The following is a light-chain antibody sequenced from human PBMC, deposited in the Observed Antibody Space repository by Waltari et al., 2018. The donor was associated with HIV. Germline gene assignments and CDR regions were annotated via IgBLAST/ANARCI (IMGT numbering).Light chain of an antibody. CDR2: KAS. Sequence: DIQMTQSPSTLSASVGDRVTITCRASQSISTWLAWYQQKPGEAPELLSYKASTLESGVPSRFSGSGSGTEFTLTISSLQPDDFATYYCQQYNSYPLTFGGGTKVEIK. J-gene: IGKJ4*01. CDR1: QSISTW. V-gene: IGKV1-5*03. CDR3: QQYNSYPLT.